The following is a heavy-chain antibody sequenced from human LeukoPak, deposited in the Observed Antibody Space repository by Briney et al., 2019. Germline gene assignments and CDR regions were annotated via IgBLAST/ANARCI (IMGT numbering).Heavy chain of an antibody. CDR2: ISAYNGNT. V-gene: IGHV1-18*01. Sequence: GASVTVSCKPSGYTFTHFGITWVRQAPGQGLEWMGWISAYNGNTKFAQKFQGRVTMTTDTSTNIAYMELRSLRSDDTAVYYCARDPGVDAASLLDYWGQGTLLTVSS. J-gene: IGHJ4*02. CDR3: ARDPGVDAASLLDY. D-gene: IGHD5-18*01. CDR1: GYTFTHFG.